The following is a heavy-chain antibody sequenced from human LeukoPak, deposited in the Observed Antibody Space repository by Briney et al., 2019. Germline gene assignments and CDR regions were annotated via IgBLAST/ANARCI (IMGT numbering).Heavy chain of an antibody. CDR3: ATGPVDDILTGYPFGGFDY. CDR1: GYTFTSYG. CDR2: ISAYNGNT. Sequence: APVKVSCKASGYTFTSYGISWVRQAPAQGLEWMGWISAYNGNTNYSQKLQGRVTITTDTSTSTAYMELRSLRSDDTAVYYCATGPVDDILTGYPFGGFDYWGQGTLVTVSS. V-gene: IGHV1-18*01. D-gene: IGHD3-9*01. J-gene: IGHJ4*02.